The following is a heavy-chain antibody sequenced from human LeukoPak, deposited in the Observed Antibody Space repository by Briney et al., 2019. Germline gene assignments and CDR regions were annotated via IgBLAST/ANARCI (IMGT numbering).Heavy chain of an antibody. CDR1: GFTFSNYV. CDR2: INSGGGST. CDR3: VKDGRRSPPC. V-gene: IGHV3-23*01. Sequence: PGGSLRLSCAASGFTFSNYVMSWVRQAPGKGPEWFSGINSGGGSTFYAESVTGRFTISRDNSKNTLFLQMNTLRAEDTAVYYCVKDGRRSPPCWGQGTLVTVSS. D-gene: IGHD2-15*01. J-gene: IGHJ4*02.